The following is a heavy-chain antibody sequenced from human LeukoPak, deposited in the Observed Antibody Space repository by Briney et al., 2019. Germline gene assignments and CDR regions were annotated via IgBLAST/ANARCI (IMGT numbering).Heavy chain of an antibody. V-gene: IGHV3-15*01. CDR2: MKSKRGGGTT. D-gene: IGHD3-16*01. CDR3: TWMTTFFTVDF. Sequence: GGSLRLSCAVSGILFSDAWMSWVRQAPGQGLEWVGSMKSKRGGGTTDYAAPVKGRFTISRDDSRNTLYLQMDSLQIEDTAVYYCTWMTTFFTVDFWGQGTRVTVSS. J-gene: IGHJ4*02. CDR1: GILFSDAW.